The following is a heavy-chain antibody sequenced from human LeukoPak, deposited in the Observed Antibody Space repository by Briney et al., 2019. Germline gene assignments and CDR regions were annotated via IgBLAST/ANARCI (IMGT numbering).Heavy chain of an antibody. CDR2: IYPGDSDT. Sequence: LGESQKISCKGSGYSFTSYWIGWVRQMPGKGLEWMGIIYPGDSDTRYSPSFQGQVTISADKSISTAYLQWSSLKASDTAMYYCARVYGSGSYWLPYYYYYMDVWGKGTTVTISS. CDR1: GYSFTSYW. CDR3: ARVYGSGSYWLPYYYYYMDV. D-gene: IGHD3-10*01. J-gene: IGHJ6*03. V-gene: IGHV5-51*01.